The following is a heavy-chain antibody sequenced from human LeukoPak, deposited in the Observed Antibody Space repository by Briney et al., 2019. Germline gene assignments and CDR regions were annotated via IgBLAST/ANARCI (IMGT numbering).Heavy chain of an antibody. CDR3: AKADYGDYGSSDY. CDR1: GFTVSSNY. J-gene: IGHJ4*02. D-gene: IGHD4-17*01. Sequence: GGSLRLSCAASGFTVSSNYMSWVRQAPGKGLEWVSVIYSGGSTYYADSVKGRFTISRDNSKNTLYLQMNSLRAEDTAVYYCAKADYGDYGSSDYWGQGTLVTVSS. V-gene: IGHV3-66*01. CDR2: IYSGGST.